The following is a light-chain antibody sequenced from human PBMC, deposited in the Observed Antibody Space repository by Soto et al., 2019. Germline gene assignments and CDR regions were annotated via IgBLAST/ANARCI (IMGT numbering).Light chain of an antibody. CDR2: LGS. Sequence: DIVMTQAPLSLPVTPGEPASISCRSSQSLLHSNGYNYLHWYLQKPGQSPQLLIYLGSNRASGVPDRFRGSGSGTDFTLKISRVEAEDVGVYYCMQALQTPRTFGQGTKVEIK. V-gene: IGKV2-28*01. CDR3: MQALQTPRT. CDR1: QSLLHSNGYNY. J-gene: IGKJ1*01.